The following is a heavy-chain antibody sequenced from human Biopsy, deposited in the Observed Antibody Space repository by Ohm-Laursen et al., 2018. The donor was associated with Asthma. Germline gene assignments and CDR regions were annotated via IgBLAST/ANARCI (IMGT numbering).Heavy chain of an antibody. V-gene: IGHV1-69*13. CDR2: INSVFGTT. Sequence: SVKVSCKSLGGTFNTYVIGWVRQAPGQGLKGMGGINSVFGTTTYPQKFQDRVTITADDSTSTVYMELSSLRSEDTAGYYCARKAGSCISRTCYSLDFWGQGTLVTVSS. CDR3: ARKAGSCISRTCYSLDF. D-gene: IGHD2-2*01. J-gene: IGHJ4*02. CDR1: GGTFNTYV.